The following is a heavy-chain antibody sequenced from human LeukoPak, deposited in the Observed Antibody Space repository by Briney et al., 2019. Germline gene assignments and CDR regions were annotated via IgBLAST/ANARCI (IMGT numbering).Heavy chain of an antibody. D-gene: IGHD3-3*01. J-gene: IGHJ4*02. Sequence: SDTLSLTCTVSGGSISSYYWSWIRQPPGKGLEWIGYIYYSGSTNYNPPLKSRVTISVDTSKNQFSLKLSSVTAADTAVYYCARLYDFWSGTDYWGQGTLVTVSS. V-gene: IGHV4-59*07. CDR2: IYYSGST. CDR3: ARLYDFWSGTDY. CDR1: GGSISSYY.